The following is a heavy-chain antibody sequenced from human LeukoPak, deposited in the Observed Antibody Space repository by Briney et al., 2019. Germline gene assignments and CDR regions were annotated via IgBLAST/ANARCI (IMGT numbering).Heavy chain of an antibody. Sequence: GGSLRLSCSASGYTFSSYAMHWLRHAPGKGLEYLSGSSSNGGRIYYAESVKGRFTSSRDNSKNTLYLQMSSLRAEDSAVYYWVTNRGWASGDAFDIWGQGKMVSVSS. CDR3: VTNRGWASGDAFDI. J-gene: IGHJ3*02. CDR2: SSSNGGRI. D-gene: IGHD1-26*01. CDR1: GYTFSSYA. V-gene: IGHV3-64D*09.